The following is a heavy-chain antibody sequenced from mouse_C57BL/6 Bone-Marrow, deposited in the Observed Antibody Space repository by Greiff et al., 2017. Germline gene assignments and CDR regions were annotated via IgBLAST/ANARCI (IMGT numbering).Heavy chain of an antibody. CDR1: GYTFTSYW. D-gene: IGHD1-1*01. CDR2: IYPGSGST. V-gene: IGHV1-55*01. CDR3: EGYDGSSPWYFDV. Sequence: VKLQQPGAELVKPGASVKMSCKASGYTFTSYWITWVKQRPGQGLEWIGDIYPGSGSTNYNEKFKSKATLTVDTSSSTAYMQLSSLTSEDSAVYYCEGYDGSSPWYFDVWGTGTTVTVSS. J-gene: IGHJ1*03.